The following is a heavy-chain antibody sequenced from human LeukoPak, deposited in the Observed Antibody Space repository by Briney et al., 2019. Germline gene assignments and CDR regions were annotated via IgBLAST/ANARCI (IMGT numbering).Heavy chain of an antibody. V-gene: IGHV3-30*03. D-gene: IGHD3-9*01. J-gene: IGHJ4*02. CDR2: ISYDGSNK. CDR3: ARARSTGYYVADY. Sequence: GRSLRLSCAASGFTFSNYGMHWVRQAPGKGLEWVALISYDGSNKYYADSVKGRFTISRDNSKNTLYLQMISLRAEDTALYYCARARSTGYYVADYWGQGTLVTVSS. CDR1: GFTFSNYG.